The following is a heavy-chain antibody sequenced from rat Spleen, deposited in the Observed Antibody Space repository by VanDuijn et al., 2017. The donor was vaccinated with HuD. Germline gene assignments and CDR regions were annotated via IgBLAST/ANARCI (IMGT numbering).Heavy chain of an antibody. CDR3: ARRHYGYTDYFDY. J-gene: IGHJ2*01. CDR1: GFTCVDYN. D-gene: IGHD1-4*01. CDR2: ITYDGSST. V-gene: IGHV5-7*01. Sequence: EVQLVESGGGLVAPGRSRKLSCAAGGFTCVDYNRTWVPAAPKQGLEWVATITYDGSSTYFGDSVKGRFTISRDNAKSTLYLQMDSLRSEDTATYYCARRHYGYTDYFDYWGHGVMVTVSS.